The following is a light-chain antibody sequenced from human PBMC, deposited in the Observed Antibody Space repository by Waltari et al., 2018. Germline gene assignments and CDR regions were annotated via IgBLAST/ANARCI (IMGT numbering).Light chain of an antibody. Sequence: QSVLTQSPSVSGAPGQRVTISCSGTSYNIGRYYVYWYQQVPGMAPKLLIYDNDKRPSGVSERFFGAKSCASASLTITGLQTEDDADYYCQSYDSSLSGHFFGGGTRLTVL. CDR3: QSYDSSLSGHF. CDR2: DND. CDR1: SYNIGRYY. V-gene: IGLV1-40*01. J-gene: IGLJ7*01.